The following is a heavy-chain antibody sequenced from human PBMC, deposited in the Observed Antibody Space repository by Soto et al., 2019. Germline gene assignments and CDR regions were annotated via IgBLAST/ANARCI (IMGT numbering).Heavy chain of an antibody. D-gene: IGHD1-1*01. CDR3: TAALTDDTNAFDI. Sequence: PGGSLRLSCAASGVTLSNAWMSWVRQAPGKGLEWVGRIKSKAGGGTTDYAAPVKGRFTISRDDSKNTLYLQMNSLKTEDTAVYYCTAALTDDTNAFDIWGQGKMVTVSS. V-gene: IGHV3-15*01. J-gene: IGHJ3*02. CDR1: GVTLSNAW. CDR2: IKSKAGGGTT.